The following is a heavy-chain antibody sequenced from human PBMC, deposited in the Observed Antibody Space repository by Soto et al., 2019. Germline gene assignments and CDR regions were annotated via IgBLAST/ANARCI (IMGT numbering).Heavy chain of an antibody. CDR3: ARLTTVVTRGVDY. Sequence: PGGSLRLSCASSGFTFSDYYMSWIRQATGKGLEWVSYISSSSSYTNYADSVKGRFTISRDNAKNSLYLQMNSLRAEDTAVYYCARLTTVVTRGVDYWGQGTLVTVSS. CDR1: GFTFSDYY. D-gene: IGHD4-17*01. CDR2: ISSSSSYT. V-gene: IGHV3-11*03. J-gene: IGHJ4*02.